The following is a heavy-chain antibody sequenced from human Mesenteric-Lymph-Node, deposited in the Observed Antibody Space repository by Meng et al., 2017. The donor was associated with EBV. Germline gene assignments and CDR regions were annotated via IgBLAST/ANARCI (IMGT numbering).Heavy chain of an antibody. CDR3: AGDDFVNQFNY. CDR2: VHHSGLT. D-gene: IGHD1-14*01. J-gene: IGHJ4*02. CDR1: GGSVNSGGYS. Sequence: QLQLQEAGAGLVKPSQPLSCTCTVSGGSVNSGGYSWSWIRQSPEKGLEWIGYVHHSGLTYSNPSLETRVLISLARSKNQSSLNLTSVTAADTVVYYCAGDDFVNQFNYWGQGTLVTVSS. V-gene: IGHV4-30-2*06.